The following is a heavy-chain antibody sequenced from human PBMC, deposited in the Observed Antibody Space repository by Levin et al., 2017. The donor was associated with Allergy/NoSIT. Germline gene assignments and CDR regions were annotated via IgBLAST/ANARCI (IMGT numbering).Heavy chain of an antibody. V-gene: IGHV3-13*04. CDR2: IGTAGDT. D-gene: IGHD3-9*01. CDR1: GFTFSSYD. CDR3: ARGIRYYDILTGYYSGIFDY. J-gene: IGHJ4*02. Sequence: GESLKISCAASGFTFSSYDMHWVRQATGKGLEWVSAIGTAGDTYYPGSVKGRFTISRENAKNSLYLQMNSLRAGDTAVYYCARGIRYYDILTGYYSGIFDYWGQGTLVTVSS.